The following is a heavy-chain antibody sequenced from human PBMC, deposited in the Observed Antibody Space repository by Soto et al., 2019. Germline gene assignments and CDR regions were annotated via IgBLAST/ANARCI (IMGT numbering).Heavy chain of an antibody. CDR1: GFTVDDYA. D-gene: IGHD4-17*01. V-gene: IGHV3-9*01. J-gene: IGHJ4*02. CDR2: ISANGDNV. Sequence: GVSLRLSCVTSGFTVDDYAMHWVRQASGKGLEWVSGISANGDNVDYADSVKGLFTVSRDNAKNSLFLQMNSLRPEDTALYYCAKDMKWGGMTTIHYFDSWGQGT. CDR3: AKDMKWGGMTTIHYFDS.